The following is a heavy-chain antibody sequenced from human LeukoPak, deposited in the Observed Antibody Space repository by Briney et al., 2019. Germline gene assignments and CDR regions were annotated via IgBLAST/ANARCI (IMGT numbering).Heavy chain of an antibody. CDR2: THYSGSS. CDR3: AREGRDFWSGSRGWFDP. V-gene: IGHV4-30-4*01. J-gene: IGHJ5*02. D-gene: IGHD3-3*01. Sequence: SQTLSLTCTGSGASISSDDYYWSWIRQPPGKGLKWIAYTHYSGSSFYNPSLKSRITISVDTSKNQFSLRLSSVTAADTAVYYCAREGRDFWSGSRGWFDPWGQGTLVTVSS. CDR1: GASISSDDYY.